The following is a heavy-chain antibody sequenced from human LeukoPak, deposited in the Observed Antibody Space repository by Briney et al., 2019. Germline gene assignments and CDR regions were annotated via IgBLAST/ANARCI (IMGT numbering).Heavy chain of an antibody. D-gene: IGHD3-3*01. CDR3: ARGLLFWSGPPAFDY. CDR1: GGSVSSGSYY. CDR2: IYYSGST. Sequence: SETLSLTCTVSGGSVSSGSYYWSWIRQPPGKGLEWIGYIYYSGSTNYNPSLKSRDTISVDTSKNQFSLKLSSVTAADTAVYYCARGLLFWSGPPAFDYWGQGTLVTVSS. J-gene: IGHJ4*02. V-gene: IGHV4-61*01.